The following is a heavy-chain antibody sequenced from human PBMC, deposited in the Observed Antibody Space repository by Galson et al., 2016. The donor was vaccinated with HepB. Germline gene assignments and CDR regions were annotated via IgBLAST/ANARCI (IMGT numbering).Heavy chain of an antibody. CDR1: GFTFSSYW. CDR3: ARDQCDFWSGRSYYYYMDV. Sequence: SLRLSCAASGFTFSSYWMNWVRQPPGKGLVWVARINSDGTTTYADSVEGRFTISRDDADNTLYLQMNSLRVEDTAVYYCARDQCDFWSGRSYYYYMDVWGTGTTVTVSS. CDR2: INSDGTT. V-gene: IGHV3-74*03. D-gene: IGHD3-3*01. J-gene: IGHJ6*03.